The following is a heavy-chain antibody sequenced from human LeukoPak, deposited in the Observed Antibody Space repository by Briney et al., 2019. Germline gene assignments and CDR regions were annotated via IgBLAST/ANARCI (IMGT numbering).Heavy chain of an antibody. V-gene: IGHV4-34*01. Sequence: SETLSLTCAVYGGSFSGYYWSWIRQPPGKGLEWIGEINHSGSTNYNPSLKSRVTISVDTSKNQFSLKVSSVTAADTAVYYCARGGCSSTSCYYDYWGQGTLVTVSS. CDR3: ARGGCSSTSCYYDY. CDR2: INHSGST. D-gene: IGHD2-2*01. J-gene: IGHJ4*02. CDR1: GGSFSGYY.